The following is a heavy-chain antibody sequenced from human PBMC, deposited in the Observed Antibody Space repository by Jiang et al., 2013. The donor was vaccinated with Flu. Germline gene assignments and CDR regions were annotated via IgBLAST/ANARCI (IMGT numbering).Heavy chain of an antibody. CDR2: INPSGGST. Sequence: GAEVKKPGASVKVSCKASGYTFTSYYMHWVRQAPGQGLEWMGIINPSGGSTSYAQKFQGRVTMTRDTSTSTVYMELSSLRSEDTAVYYCARERNRPAAGTDFDYWGQGTLVTVSS. CDR3: ARERNRPAAGTDFDY. D-gene: IGHD6-13*01. CDR1: GYTFTSYY. J-gene: IGHJ4*02. V-gene: IGHV1-46*01.